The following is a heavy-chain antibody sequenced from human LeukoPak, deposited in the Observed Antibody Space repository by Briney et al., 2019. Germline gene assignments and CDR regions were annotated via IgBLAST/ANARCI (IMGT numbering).Heavy chain of an antibody. D-gene: IGHD5-18*01. V-gene: IGHV1-2*02. J-gene: IGHJ4*02. CDR3: TRGRILGTAMVGY. CDR1: GYTLTGYY. Sequence: ASVKVSCKASGYTLTGYYMHWVRQAPGQGPEWMGWINGNSGGTKYAQKFEGRVTMTSDTSTSTVYMELSRLRSDDTAVYYCTRGRILGTAMVGYWGQGTLVTVSS. CDR2: INGNSGGT.